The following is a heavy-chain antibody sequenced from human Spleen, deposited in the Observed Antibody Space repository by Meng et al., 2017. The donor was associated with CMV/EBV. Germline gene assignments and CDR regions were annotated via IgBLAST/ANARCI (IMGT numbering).Heavy chain of an antibody. Sequence: LSLTCAASGFTFSNYGMHWVRQAPGKGLEWVAFIWYDGTDKSYADSVKGRFTISRDNSKNTLFLQMNSLTAEDTSVYYCAKDLESAFDIWGQGTRVTVSS. CDR3: AKDLESAFDI. V-gene: IGHV3-33*06. CDR1: GFTFSNYG. CDR2: IWYDGTDK. J-gene: IGHJ3*02.